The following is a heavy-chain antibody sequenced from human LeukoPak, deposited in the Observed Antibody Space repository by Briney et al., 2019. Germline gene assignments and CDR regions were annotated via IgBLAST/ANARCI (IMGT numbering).Heavy chain of an antibody. CDR1: GFTFDDYA. CDR3: AKGHCDILTGSVDF. V-gene: IGHV3-9*01. CDR2: ISWNSGSI. J-gene: IGHJ4*02. Sequence: PGRSLRLSCAASGFTFDDYAMHWVRQAPGKGLEWVSGISWNSGSIGYADSVKGRFTISRDNAKNSLYLQMNSLRAEDTALYDCAKGHCDILTGSVDFWGQGTLVTVSS. D-gene: IGHD3-9*01.